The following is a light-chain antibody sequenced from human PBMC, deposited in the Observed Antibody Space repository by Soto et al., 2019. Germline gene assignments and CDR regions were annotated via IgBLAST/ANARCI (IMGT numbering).Light chain of an antibody. CDR2: DAS. CDR1: QSVSGY. V-gene: IGKV3-11*01. CDR3: QQRSNWPIT. J-gene: IGKJ5*01. Sequence: EIVLTQSPATLSLSPGEGATLSCRASQSVSGYLAWYQQKPGQAPRLLIHDASSRATGIPARFSGSGSGTDFTLTISSLEPEDFAVYYCQQRSNWPITFGQGTRLEIK.